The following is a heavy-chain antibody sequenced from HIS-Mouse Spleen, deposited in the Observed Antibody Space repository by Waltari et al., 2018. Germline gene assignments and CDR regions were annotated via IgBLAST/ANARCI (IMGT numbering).Heavy chain of an antibody. CDR3: ARPKYNWNSIWFDP. J-gene: IGHJ5*02. V-gene: IGHV3-30*04. CDR2: ISYDGSNK. D-gene: IGHD1-7*01. Sequence: QVQLVESGGGVVQPGRSLRLSCASSGFTFSSNAMHWVRQAPGKGLEWVAVISYDGSNKYYADSVKGRFTISRDNSKNTLYLQMNSLRAEDTAVYYCARPKYNWNSIWFDPWGQGTLVTVSS. CDR1: GFTFSSNA.